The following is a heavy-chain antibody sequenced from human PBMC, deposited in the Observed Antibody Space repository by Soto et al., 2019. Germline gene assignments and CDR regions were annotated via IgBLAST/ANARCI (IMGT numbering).Heavy chain of an antibody. V-gene: IGHV5-51*01. CDR2: IYPSDSDT. CDR3: ARGGVSTRTFDY. Sequence: GAPLKISGKVSGYNFAGYWIAWVRQMPGKGLELMGIIYPSDSDTRYRPSFQGQVTISADKSISSAYLQWSSLRASDTAMYYCARGGVSTRTFDYWGQGTPVTVSS. J-gene: IGHJ4*02. CDR1: GYNFAGYW. D-gene: IGHD3-3*01.